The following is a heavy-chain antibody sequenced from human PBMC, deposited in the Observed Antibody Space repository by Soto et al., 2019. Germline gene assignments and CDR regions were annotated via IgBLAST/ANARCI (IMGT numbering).Heavy chain of an antibody. D-gene: IGHD3-10*01. CDR3: ARDSGYGSGSSVNPYLDC. V-gene: IGHV1-18*01. CDR1: GYSFTSFG. Sequence: ASVKVSCKASGYSFTSFGGNWVRQDPGQGLEWMGWVNAYNGNTNYAQKFQGRVTMTADTSTSTAYMEMRSLRSDDTAVYYCARDSGYGSGSSVNPYLDCWGRGTLVTVSS. J-gene: IGHJ4*01. CDR2: VNAYNGNT.